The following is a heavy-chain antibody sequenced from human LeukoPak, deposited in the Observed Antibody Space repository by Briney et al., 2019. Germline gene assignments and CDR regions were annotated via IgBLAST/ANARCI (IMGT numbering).Heavy chain of an antibody. CDR3: ARHRPHTDSNSVADYYFDY. V-gene: IGHV5-51*01. CDR2: IYPCDSDT. D-gene: IGHD6-19*01. J-gene: IGHJ4*02. CDR1: GYGFTTYW. Sequence: GESLKISCKGSGYGFTTYWIGWVRQMPGKGLEGMGSIYPCDSDTKYSPSFQGQVTISADKAISTAYLQWSNLKASDTAMYYCARHRPHTDSNSVADYYFDYWGQGTLVTVSS.